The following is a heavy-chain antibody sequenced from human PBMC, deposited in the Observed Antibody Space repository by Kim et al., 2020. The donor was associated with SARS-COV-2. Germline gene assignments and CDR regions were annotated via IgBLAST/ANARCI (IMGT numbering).Heavy chain of an antibody. D-gene: IGHD4-4*01. CDR1: GDSVSGDSVA. CDR3: GRDYEYSIDY. V-gene: IGHV6-1*01. CDR2: TYYRSKWYN. Sequence: SQTLSLTCAISGDSVSGDSVAWNWIRQSPSRGLEWLGRTYYRSKWYNDYALSVKSRITISPDTSKNQFSLRLTSVTPEDTAVYYCGRDYEYSIDYWGQGTLVTVSS. J-gene: IGHJ4*02.